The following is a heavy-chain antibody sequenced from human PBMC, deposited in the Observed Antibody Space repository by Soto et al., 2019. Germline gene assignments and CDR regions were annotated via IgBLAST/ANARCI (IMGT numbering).Heavy chain of an antibody. CDR2: IWYDGSNK. CDR3: ASASGATVS. J-gene: IGHJ5*02. V-gene: IGHV3-33*01. CDR1: GFNFSNYG. D-gene: IGHD3-10*01. Sequence: QVQLVESGGGVVHPGRSLRLSCAASGFNFSNYGMQWVRQAPGKGLEWGAHIWYDGSNKYYADSVKGRFTISRDNSKNTLYLQMDSLRPDDTAVYYCASASGATVSWGQGTQVTV.